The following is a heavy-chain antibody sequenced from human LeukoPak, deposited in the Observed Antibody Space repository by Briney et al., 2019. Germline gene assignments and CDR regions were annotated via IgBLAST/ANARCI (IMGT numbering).Heavy chain of an antibody. CDR2: ISSTSGFI. Sequence: GGSLRLSGAASGITFSSYSFNWVRQAPGKGLEWVSYISSTSGFIYYADSVKGRFTISRDNARNSLYLQMNSLRGEDTAVYYCARSKPSEIAIFDYWGQGTLVTVSS. J-gene: IGHJ4*02. D-gene: IGHD2-21*01. CDR3: ARSKPSEIAIFDY. V-gene: IGHV3-21*05. CDR1: GITFSSYS.